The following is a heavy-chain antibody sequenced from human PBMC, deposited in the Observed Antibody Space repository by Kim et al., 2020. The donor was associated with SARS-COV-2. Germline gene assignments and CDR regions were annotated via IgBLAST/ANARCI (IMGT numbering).Heavy chain of an antibody. Sequence: ISDSGVRTHYADSVKGRFTISRDNSKSTLFLQMNSLRAKDTAVYYCEASDYWGQGSLVTVSS. V-gene: IGHV3-23*01. CDR3: EASDY. CDR2: ISDSGVRT. J-gene: IGHJ4*02.